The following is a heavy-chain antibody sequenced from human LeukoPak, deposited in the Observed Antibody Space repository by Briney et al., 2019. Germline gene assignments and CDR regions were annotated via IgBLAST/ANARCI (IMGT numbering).Heavy chain of an antibody. Sequence: SETLSLTCTVSGGSISSSSYFWAWIRQPPGKGLEWIESIYYSGSTYNNPSLKSGVTISVDTSKNHFYLQLSSVTAADTAVYYCARQVLLWFGELPDNSDYWGQGTLVTVSS. J-gene: IGHJ4*02. CDR1: GGSISSSSYF. V-gene: IGHV4-39*01. D-gene: IGHD3-10*01. CDR3: ARQVLLWFGELPDNSDY. CDR2: IYYSGST.